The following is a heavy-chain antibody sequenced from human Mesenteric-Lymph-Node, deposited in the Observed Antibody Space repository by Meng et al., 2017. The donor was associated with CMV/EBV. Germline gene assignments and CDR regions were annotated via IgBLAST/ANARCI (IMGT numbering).Heavy chain of an antibody. CDR3: ARHQRWLKSEGGINY. CDR1: GGSFSGYY. J-gene: IGHJ4*02. Sequence: QVQLQQWGAGLLKPSETLSLTCAVYGGSFSGYYWSWIRQPPGKGLEWIGEINHSGSTNYSPSLKSRVTISVDTSKNQFSLKLSSVTAADTAVYYCARHQRWLKSEGGINYWGQGTLVTVSS. CDR2: INHSGST. D-gene: IGHD4-23*01. V-gene: IGHV4-34*01.